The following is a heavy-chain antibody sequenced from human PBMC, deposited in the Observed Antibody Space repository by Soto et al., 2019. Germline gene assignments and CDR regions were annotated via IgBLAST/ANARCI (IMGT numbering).Heavy chain of an antibody. CDR3: ARRSRRWYRLEYFQH. CDR2: INAGNGNT. D-gene: IGHD6-13*01. Sequence: ASVKVSCKASGYTFTSYGMHWVRQAPGQRLEWMGWINAGNGNTKYSKKFKGRVTITRDTSASTAYMALRSLRSEETAVFYCARRSRRWYRLEYFQHWGEGTLVTVCS. CDR1: GYTFTSYG. V-gene: IGHV1-3*01. J-gene: IGHJ1*01.